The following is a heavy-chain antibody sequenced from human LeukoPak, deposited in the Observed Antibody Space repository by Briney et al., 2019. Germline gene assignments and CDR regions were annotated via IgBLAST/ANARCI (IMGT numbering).Heavy chain of an antibody. V-gene: IGHV3-15*01. CDR2: IKSKTDGGTT. CDR1: GFTFNSYA. D-gene: IGHD1-7*01. CDR3: TTDGTTGQHYVDY. J-gene: IGHJ4*02. Sequence: GGSLRLSCAASGFTFNSYAMSWVRQAPGKGLEWVGRIKSKTDGGTTDYAAPVKGRFTISRDDSKNTLYLQMNSLKTEDTAVYYGTTDGTTGQHYVDYWGQGTLVTVSS.